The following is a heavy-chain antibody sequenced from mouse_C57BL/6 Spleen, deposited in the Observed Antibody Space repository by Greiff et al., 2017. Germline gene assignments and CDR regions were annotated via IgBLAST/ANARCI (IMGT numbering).Heavy chain of an antibody. CDR2: IYPGSGST. V-gene: IGHV1-55*01. Sequence: QVQLQQPGAELVKPGASVKMSCKASGYTFTSYWITWVKQRPGQGLEWIGDIYPGSGSTNYNEKFKSKSTLTVDKSSSTAYMQLSSLTSEDSAVYYCARDGRGYVDYWGQGTTLTVSS. CDR3: ARDGRGYVDY. J-gene: IGHJ2*01. CDR1: GYTFTSYW. D-gene: IGHD1-2*01.